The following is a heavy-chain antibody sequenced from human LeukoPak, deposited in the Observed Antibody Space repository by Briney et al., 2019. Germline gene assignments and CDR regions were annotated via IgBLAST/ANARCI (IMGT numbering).Heavy chain of an antibody. D-gene: IGHD3-10*01. J-gene: IGHJ4*02. CDR2: TSSDLNVK. CDR3: AREGYYGSGSPPSLYFDY. CDR1: GFTFRNYV. V-gene: IGHV3-30-3*01. Sequence: GGSLRLSCAASGFTFRNYVIHWVRQAPGKGLEWVAVTSSDLNVKLYTDSVKGRFTISRDNSRSTLYLQMNSLRPEDTAIYYCAREGYYGSGSPPSLYFDYWGQGTLVTVSS.